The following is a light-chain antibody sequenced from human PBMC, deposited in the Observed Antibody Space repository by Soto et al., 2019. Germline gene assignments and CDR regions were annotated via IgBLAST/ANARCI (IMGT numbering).Light chain of an antibody. CDR3: QSYDDKVRV. V-gene: IGLV1-40*01. Sequence: QSVLTQPPSVSGATRQRVTISCTGRYSNIGAGHDVHWYQQVPGTVPKLLIYGHNTRPSGVSDRFSGSTSGSSAFLTITGLQAEDEADYYCQSYDDKVRVFGGGTKLTVL. CDR2: GHN. CDR1: YSNIGAGHD. J-gene: IGLJ2*01.